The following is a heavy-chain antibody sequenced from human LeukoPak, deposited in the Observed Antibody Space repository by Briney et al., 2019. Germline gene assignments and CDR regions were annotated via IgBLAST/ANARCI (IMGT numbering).Heavy chain of an antibody. Sequence: GGSLRLSCAASGFTVSSNYMSWVRQAPGKGLEWVSVIYSGGSTYYADSVKGRFTISRDNSKNTLYLQMNSLRAEDTAVYYCARQPGIAAAGQYYYYYYGMDVWGQGTTVTVSS. CDR1: GFTVSSNY. D-gene: IGHD6-13*01. CDR3: ARQPGIAAAGQYYYYYYGMDV. V-gene: IGHV3-66*02. J-gene: IGHJ6*02. CDR2: IYSGGST.